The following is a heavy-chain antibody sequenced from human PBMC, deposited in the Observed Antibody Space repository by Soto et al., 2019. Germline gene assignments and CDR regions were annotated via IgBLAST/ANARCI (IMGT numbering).Heavy chain of an antibody. CDR3: AKDLLGVDY. CDR2: IWYDGSNK. CDR1: GFTFSSYG. J-gene: IGHJ4*02. V-gene: IGHV3-33*03. D-gene: IGHD1-26*01. Sequence: GGSLRLSCAASGFTFSSYGMHWVRQAPGKGLEWVAVIWYDGSNKYYADSVKGRFTISRDKSKNTLYLQMNSLRADDTAVYYCAKDLLGVDYWGQGALVTVSS.